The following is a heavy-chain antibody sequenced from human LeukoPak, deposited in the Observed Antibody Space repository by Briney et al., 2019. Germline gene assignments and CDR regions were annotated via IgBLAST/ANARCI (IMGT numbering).Heavy chain of an antibody. J-gene: IGHJ4*02. D-gene: IGHD6-19*01. CDR1: GYTFTSYG. V-gene: IGHV1-18*04. CDR3: ARDPYSSGLLDY. CDR2: ISGYNGNT. Sequence: ASVKVSCKASGYTFTSYGISWVRQAPGQGLEWMGWISGYNGNTNYAQKLQGRVSMTTDTSTSTAYMELSSLRSEDTAVYYCARDPYSSGLLDYWGQGTLVTVSS.